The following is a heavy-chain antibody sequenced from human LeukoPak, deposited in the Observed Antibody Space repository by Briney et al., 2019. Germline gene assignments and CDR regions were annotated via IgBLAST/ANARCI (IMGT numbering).Heavy chain of an antibody. V-gene: IGHV3-7*01. CDR2: IRQDGSEK. CDR1: GFTFSNYW. D-gene: IGHD1-1*01. CDR3: ARADTTSSPFDY. J-gene: IGHJ4*02. Sequence: GGSLRLSCAASGFTFSNYWMSWVRQAPGKGLEWVANIRQDGSEKYYVDSMRGRFTISRDNAKNSLYLQMNSLRAEDTAVYHCARADTTSSPFDYWGQGTLVTVSS.